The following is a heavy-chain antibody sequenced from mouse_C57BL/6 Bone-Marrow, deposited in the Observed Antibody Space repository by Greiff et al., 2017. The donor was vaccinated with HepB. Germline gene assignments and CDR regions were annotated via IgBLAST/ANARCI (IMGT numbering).Heavy chain of an antibody. V-gene: IGHV5-4*01. Sequence: DVKLVESGGGLVKPGGSLKLSCAASGFTLSSYAMSWVRQTPEKRLEWVATISDGGSYTYYPDNVKGRFTISRDNAKNNLYLQMSHLKSEDTAMYYCARDYPYYAMDYWGQGTSVTVSS. CDR2: ISDGGSYT. CDR1: GFTLSSYA. J-gene: IGHJ4*01. CDR3: ARDYPYYAMDY.